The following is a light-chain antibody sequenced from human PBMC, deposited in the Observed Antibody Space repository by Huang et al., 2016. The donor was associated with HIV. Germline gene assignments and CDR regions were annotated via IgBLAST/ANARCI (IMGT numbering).Light chain of an antibody. V-gene: IGKV3-15*01. CDR2: GSS. J-gene: IGKJ2*01. CDR1: QSVGGN. Sequence: EIVMTQSPATLSVSPGERATLSCRASQSVGGNLAWYQQKPGQAPRLLIFGSSTRATDSPARFSGSGSGTEFTLTISSLQSEDFAVYYCQQYKNWPPYTFGQGTNLEI. CDR3: QQYKNWPPYT.